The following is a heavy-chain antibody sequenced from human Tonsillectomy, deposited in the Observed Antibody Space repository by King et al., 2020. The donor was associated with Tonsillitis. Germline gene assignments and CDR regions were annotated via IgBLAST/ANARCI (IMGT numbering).Heavy chain of an antibody. Sequence: VQLVESGGGLVQPGGSLRLSCAASGFTFSSYSMNWVRQAPGKGLQWVSFISSSDTSIYYADSVKGRFTISRDNAKNSLYLQMNSLRDEDTAVYYCAIVQDSSGFYYYYNGMDVWGQGTTGTVSS. J-gene: IGHJ6*02. CDR1: GFTFSSYS. D-gene: IGHD6-19*01. CDR3: AIVQDSSGFYYYYNGMDV. CDR2: ISSSDTSI. V-gene: IGHV3-48*02.